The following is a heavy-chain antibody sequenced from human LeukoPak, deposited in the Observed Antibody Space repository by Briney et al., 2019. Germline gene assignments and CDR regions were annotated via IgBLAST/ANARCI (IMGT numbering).Heavy chain of an antibody. CDR2: IIPIFGTA. CDR1: GGTFSSYA. V-gene: IGHV1-69*05. J-gene: IGHJ4*02. D-gene: IGHD5-24*01. Sequence: GASVKVSCKASGGTFSSYAISWVRQAPGQGLEWMGGIIPIFGTANYAQKFQGRVTMTRDMSTSTVYMELSSLRSEDTAVYYCARGGRRDGYNYDYWGQGTLVTVSS. CDR3: ARGGRRDGYNYDY.